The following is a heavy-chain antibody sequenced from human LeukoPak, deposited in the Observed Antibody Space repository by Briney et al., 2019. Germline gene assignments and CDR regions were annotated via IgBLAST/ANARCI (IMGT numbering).Heavy chain of an antibody. J-gene: IGHJ3*02. D-gene: IGHD3-10*01. CDR1: GGSSNGYY. CDR2: ISHSGTT. CDR3: ATELWFGELYAFDI. V-gene: IGHV4-34*01. Sequence: SETLPLTCAVYGGSSNGYYWSWIRQPPGEGLEWIGEISHSGTTNYNPSLKSRATISVETSKNQFSLKLSSVTAADTAVYYCATELWFGELYAFDIWGQGTMVTVSS.